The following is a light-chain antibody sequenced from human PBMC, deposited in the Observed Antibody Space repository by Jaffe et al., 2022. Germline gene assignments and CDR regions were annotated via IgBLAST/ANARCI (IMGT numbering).Light chain of an antibody. J-gene: IGLJ1*01. Sequence: SYELTQPPSVSVSPGQTASITCSGDKLGDKYACWYQQKPGQSPVLVIYQDSKRPSGIPERFSGSNSGNTATLTISGTQAMDEADYYCQAWDSSTGVLVFGTGTKVTVL. CDR2: QDS. CDR1: KLGDKY. V-gene: IGLV3-1*01. CDR3: QAWDSSTGVLV.